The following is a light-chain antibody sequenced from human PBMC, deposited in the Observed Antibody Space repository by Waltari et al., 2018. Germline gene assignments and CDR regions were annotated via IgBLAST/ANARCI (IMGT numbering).Light chain of an antibody. J-gene: IGKJ5*01. V-gene: IGKV3-15*01. Sequence: EVVMTQSPDTLSVSPGESATLSCRASQNVYTNLAWYQQSPGQPPRLLIFRASTRASGIPARFSGSGSGTEFTLTISSLQSEDSAVYYCQQYNNWPPITFGQGTRLEIK. CDR1: QNVYTN. CDR3: QQYNNWPPIT. CDR2: RAS.